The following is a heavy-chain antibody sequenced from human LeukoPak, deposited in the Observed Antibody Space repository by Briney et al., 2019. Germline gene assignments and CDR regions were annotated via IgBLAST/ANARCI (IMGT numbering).Heavy chain of an antibody. J-gene: IGHJ4*02. CDR2: INHSGST. CDR3: ARVRATGAFDY. Sequence: SETLSLTCVVYGGXFSGYYWSWIRQPPGKGLEWVGEINHSGSTNYNPSLKSRVTISVDTSKNHFSLKLSSVTAADTAAYYCARVRATGAFDYWGQGTLVTVSS. V-gene: IGHV4-34*01. D-gene: IGHD5-12*01. CDR1: GGXFSGYY.